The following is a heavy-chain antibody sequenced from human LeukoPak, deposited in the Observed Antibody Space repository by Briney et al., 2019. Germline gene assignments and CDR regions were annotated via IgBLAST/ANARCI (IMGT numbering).Heavy chain of an antibody. J-gene: IGHJ6*02. CDR2: ISYDESDK. CDR1: GFTFSSYG. Sequence: PGGSLRLSCAASGFTFSSYGMHWVRQAPGKGLEWVAVISYDESDKYYADSVKGRFTISRDNSKNTLYLQMNSLRPEDTAVYYCAKGVVAATNAAYYGMDVWGQETTVTVSS. V-gene: IGHV3-30*18. D-gene: IGHD2-15*01. CDR3: AKGVVAATNAAYYGMDV.